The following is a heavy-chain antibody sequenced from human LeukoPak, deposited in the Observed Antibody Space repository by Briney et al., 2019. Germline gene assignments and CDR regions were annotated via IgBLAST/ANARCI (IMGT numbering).Heavy chain of an antibody. V-gene: IGHV3-23*01. CDR3: AKVPLYCSGGSCMDFDY. CDR2: ISGSGGNT. D-gene: IGHD2-15*01. Sequence: GGSLRLSCAASGFTFSSYAMSWVRQAPGKGLEWVSSISGSGGNTYYADSVKGRFTISRDNSKNTLYLQMNSLRAEDTAVYYCAKVPLYCSGGSCMDFDYWGQGTLVTVSS. J-gene: IGHJ4*02. CDR1: GFTFSSYA.